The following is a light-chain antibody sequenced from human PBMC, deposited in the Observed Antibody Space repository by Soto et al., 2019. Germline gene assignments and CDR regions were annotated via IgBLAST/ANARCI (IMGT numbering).Light chain of an antibody. V-gene: IGKV3-20*01. Sequence: EFVLTQSPGTLSLSPGERATHSCRASQSVSSSYLAWYQQKPGQAPRLLIYGASSRATGIPDRFSGSGSGTDFTLTISRLEPEDFAVYYCQQYGSSPRTFGQGTKVEIK. CDR3: QQYGSSPRT. J-gene: IGKJ1*01. CDR1: QSVSSSY. CDR2: GAS.